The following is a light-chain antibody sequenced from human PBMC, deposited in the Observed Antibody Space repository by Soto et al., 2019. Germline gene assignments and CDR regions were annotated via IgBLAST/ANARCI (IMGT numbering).Light chain of an antibody. CDR2: KAS. J-gene: IGKJ1*01. CDR1: QSINSW. CDR3: QQYDTYPWT. V-gene: IGKV1-5*03. Sequence: DIQMTQSPSTLSASVGDSVTITCRASQSINSWLAWYQQRPGKAPKLLIHKASTLESGVPTRFSGSESGTEFTFTICSLQPDDFAIYYCQQYDTYPWTFGQGTKVEIK.